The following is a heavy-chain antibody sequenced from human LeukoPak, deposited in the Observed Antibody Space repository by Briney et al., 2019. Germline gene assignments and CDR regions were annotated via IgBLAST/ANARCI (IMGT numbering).Heavy chain of an antibody. CDR3: AREYDSSGQLPDY. V-gene: IGHV3-33*08. Sequence: GGSLRLSCAASGFTFTSYAMSWVRQAPGKGLEWVAVIWYDGSNKYYADSVKGRFTISRDNSKNTLYLQMNSLRAEDTAVYYCAREYDSSGQLPDYWGQGTLVTVSS. J-gene: IGHJ4*02. CDR1: GFTFTSYA. CDR2: IWYDGSNK. D-gene: IGHD3-22*01.